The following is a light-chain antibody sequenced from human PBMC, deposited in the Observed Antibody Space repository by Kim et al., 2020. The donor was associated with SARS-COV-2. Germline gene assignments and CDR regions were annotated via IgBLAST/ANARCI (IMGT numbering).Light chain of an antibody. CDR3: QQYNSYSTA. Sequence: DIQMTQSPSTLSASVGDRVTITCRASQSIGNWLAWYQQKPGKAPKLLIYKASSLESGVPSRFSGSGSGTEFTLTISSLQPDDFATYYCQQYNSYSTAFGPGTQEDIK. J-gene: IGKJ3*01. V-gene: IGKV1-5*03. CDR2: KAS. CDR1: QSIGNW.